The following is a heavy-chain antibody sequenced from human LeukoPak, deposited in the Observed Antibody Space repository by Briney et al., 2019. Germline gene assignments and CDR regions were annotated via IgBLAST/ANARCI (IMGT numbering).Heavy chain of an antibody. D-gene: IGHD5-18*01. J-gene: IGHJ5*01. CDR2: IIVIFGTP. Sequence: SVKVSCKASGGTFSSYSSSWVRQAPGQGLEWLGGIIVIFGTPNYPQKFHGRVTITADESTSTVYMELSSLRSEDTAMYYCARDVDSSMVTNWFDSWGQGTLVTVSS. V-gene: IGHV1-69*13. CDR1: GGTFSSYS. CDR3: ARDVDSSMVTNWFDS.